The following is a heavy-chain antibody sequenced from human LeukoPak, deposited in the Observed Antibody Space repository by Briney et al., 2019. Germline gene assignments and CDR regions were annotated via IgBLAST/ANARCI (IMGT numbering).Heavy chain of an antibody. V-gene: IGHV1-2*02. CDR1: GYTFTGYY. Sequence: RASVKVSCKASGYTFTGYYMHWVRQAPGQGLEWMGWINPNSGGTNYAQKFQGRVTMTRGTSISTAYMELSRLRSDDTAVYYCARPRLQSYAWFDPWGQGTLVTVSS. CDR3: ARPRLQSYAWFDP. CDR2: INPNSGGT. J-gene: IGHJ5*02. D-gene: IGHD4-11*01.